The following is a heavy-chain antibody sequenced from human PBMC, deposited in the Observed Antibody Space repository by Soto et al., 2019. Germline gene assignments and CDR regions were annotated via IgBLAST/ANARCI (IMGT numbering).Heavy chain of an antibody. CDR3: ARGYEWHYDFWRFYP. V-gene: IGHV1-8*01. D-gene: IGHD3-3*01. Sequence: QVQLVQSGAEVKKPGASVKVSCKASGYTFTSYDINWVRQATGQGLEWMGWMNPNSGNTGYAQKFQGRVTMTMNTSISTAYMELSSLRSEDTAVYDCARGYEWHYDFWRFYPWGQGTLVTVSS. CDR1: GYTFTSYD. CDR2: MNPNSGNT. J-gene: IGHJ5*02.